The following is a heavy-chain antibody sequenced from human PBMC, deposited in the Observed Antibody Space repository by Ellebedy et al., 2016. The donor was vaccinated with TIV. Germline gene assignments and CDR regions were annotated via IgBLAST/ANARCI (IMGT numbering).Heavy chain of an antibody. V-gene: IGHV3-74*01. D-gene: IGHD2-8*01. Sequence: GESLKISXAASGFTFSDHYMDWVRQVPGKGLVWVALITSDGSTTNYADSVKGRFTISRDNSKNTVHLQMNNLRAEDTAIYYCGREKYGGADYWGPGTLVSVSS. J-gene: IGHJ4*02. CDR1: GFTFSDHY. CDR3: GREKYGGADY. CDR2: ITSDGSTT.